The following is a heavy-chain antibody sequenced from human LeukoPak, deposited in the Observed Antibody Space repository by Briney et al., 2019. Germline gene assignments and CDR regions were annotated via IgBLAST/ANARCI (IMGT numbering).Heavy chain of an antibody. CDR2: IWFDGRNK. CDR1: GFTFSSYG. CDR3: AAAYYLDY. J-gene: IGHJ4*02. Sequence: GGSLRLSCAASGFTFSSYGMHWVRQAPGKGLEWVAFIWFDGRNKYYEDSVKGRFTISRDNSKNTLYLQMNSLSADDTAVYYCAAAYYLDYWGQGTLVTVSS. D-gene: IGHD6-13*01. V-gene: IGHV3-30*02.